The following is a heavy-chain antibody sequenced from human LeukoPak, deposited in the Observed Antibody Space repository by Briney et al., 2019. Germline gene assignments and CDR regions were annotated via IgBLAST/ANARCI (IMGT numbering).Heavy chain of an antibody. CDR3: TTVGSLNYYYYMDV. V-gene: IGHV3-15*01. CDR2: IKSKTDGGTT. J-gene: IGHJ6*03. Sequence: GGSLRLSCAASGFTFSHAWMSWVRQAPGKGLEWVGRIKSKTDGGTTEYAARVKGRLTISRDDSKNTLYLQMNSLKTEDTAVYYCTTVGSLNYYYYMDVWGKGTTVTVSS. D-gene: IGHD3-10*01. CDR1: GFTFSHAW.